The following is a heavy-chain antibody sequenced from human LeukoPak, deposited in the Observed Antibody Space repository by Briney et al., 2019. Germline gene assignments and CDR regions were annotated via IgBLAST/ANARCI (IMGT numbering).Heavy chain of an antibody. J-gene: IGHJ4*02. CDR2: IYTSEST. V-gene: IGHV4-4*07. D-gene: IGHD3-9*01. CDR1: GGSISSYY. CDR3: ARDNYDILTGYPLPIFDY. Sequence: SETLSHTCTVSGGSISSYYWSWIRQPAGKGLEWIGRIYTSESTNYNPSLKSRVTMSVDTSKNQFSLKLSSVTAADTAVYYCARDNYDILTGYPLPIFDYWGQGTLVTVSS.